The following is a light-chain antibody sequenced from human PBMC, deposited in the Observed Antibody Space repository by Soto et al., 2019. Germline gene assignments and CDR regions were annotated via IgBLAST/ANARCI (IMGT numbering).Light chain of an antibody. Sequence: IQVTQSPSSLSACVGDRESITLRASQSISTYLNWYQQKPGKAPKLLIYAASSLQSGVPSRFSGSGSGTGFTLTISSRQSEDFAIYSCLQYHNLWAFGQGTKVDI. V-gene: IGKV1-6*01. J-gene: IGKJ1*01. CDR1: QSISTY. CDR3: LQYHNLWA. CDR2: AAS.